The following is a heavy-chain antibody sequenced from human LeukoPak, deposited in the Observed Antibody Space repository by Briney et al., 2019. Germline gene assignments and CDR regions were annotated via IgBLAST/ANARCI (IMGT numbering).Heavy chain of an antibody. D-gene: IGHD7-27*01. V-gene: IGHV3-23*01. CDR2: IRVGGET. Sequence: GGSLRLSCAASGFTFSSYAMNWVRQAPGKGLEWVSAIRVGGETHYADSVKGRFTISRGNSENTLYLQMSGLRAEDTAVYHCAKGTGDTGYYFDYWGQGTLVTVSS. CDR1: GFTFSSYA. J-gene: IGHJ4*02. CDR3: AKGTGDTGYYFDY.